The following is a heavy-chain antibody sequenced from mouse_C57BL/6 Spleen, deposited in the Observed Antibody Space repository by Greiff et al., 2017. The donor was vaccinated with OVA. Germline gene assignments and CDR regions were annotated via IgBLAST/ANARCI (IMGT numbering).Heavy chain of an antibody. CDR3: ARERAIGYEGFAY. Sequence: VMLVESGAELVKPGASVKMSCKASGYTFTTYPIEWMKQNHGKSLEWIGNFHPYNDDTKYNEKFKGKATLTVEKSSSTVYLELSRLTSDDSAVYYCARERAIGYEGFAYWGQGTLVTVSA. CDR1: GYTFTTYP. CDR2: FHPYNDDT. D-gene: IGHD2-2*01. V-gene: IGHV1-47*01. J-gene: IGHJ3*01.